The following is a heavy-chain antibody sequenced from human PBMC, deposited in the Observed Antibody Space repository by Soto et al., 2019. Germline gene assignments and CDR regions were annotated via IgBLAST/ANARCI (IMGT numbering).Heavy chain of an antibody. CDR2: ISWDGSGT. CDR1: GFTFDDYT. D-gene: IGHD3-10*01. J-gene: IGHJ3*02. CDR3: AKDFYYGSGSYTGSGAFDI. V-gene: IGHV3-43*01. Sequence: GGSLRLSCAASGFTFDDYTTHWVRQAPGKGLVWVSLISWDGSGTYYADSVKGRFTISRDNSKNSLYLQMNSLRTEDTALYYCAKDFYYGSGSYTGSGAFDIRGQGTMVTVSS.